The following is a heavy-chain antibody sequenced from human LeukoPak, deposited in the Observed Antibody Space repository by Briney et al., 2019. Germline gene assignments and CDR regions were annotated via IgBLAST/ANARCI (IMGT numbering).Heavy chain of an antibody. D-gene: IGHD4-17*01. CDR1: GGSFSIYY. J-gene: IGHJ4*02. Sequence: SETLSLTCTVSGGSFSIYYWSWIRQPAGKGLEWIGRIYTSGSTNYNPSLKSRVTMSVDTSKNQFSLKLSSVTAADTAVYYCARGPTTVTRAFDYWGQGTLVTVSS. CDR3: ARGPTTVTRAFDY. CDR2: IYTSGST. V-gene: IGHV4-4*07.